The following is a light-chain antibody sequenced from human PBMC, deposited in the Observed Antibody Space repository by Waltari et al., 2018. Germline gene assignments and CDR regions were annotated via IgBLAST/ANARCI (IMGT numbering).Light chain of an antibody. J-gene: IGKJ2*01. CDR2: GAT. CDR1: QNINSN. Sequence: EIVMTQSPATLSVSPGERATRPCRASQNINSNLAWYQQKPGQAPRLLNYGATTRATGIPARFSGSGSGTEFTLTISSLQSEDFAVYYCQQYNNWAPETFGQGTKLEIK. CDR3: QQYNNWAPET. V-gene: IGKV3-15*01.